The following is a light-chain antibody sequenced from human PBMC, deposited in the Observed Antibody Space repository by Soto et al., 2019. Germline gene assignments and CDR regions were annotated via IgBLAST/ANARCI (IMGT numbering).Light chain of an antibody. CDR2: AAS. V-gene: IGKV1-39*01. J-gene: IGKJ4*01. Sequence: QMTQSPASLSASVGDRVTITCRASRDISDYLNWFQHKPGRAPKLLIYAASVLHSGVPARSSGSGSESGTEYTLTLSTLHPEPSATYHVQRSYSPPLAFGGGTRVEIK. CDR1: RDISDY. CDR3: QRSYSPPLA.